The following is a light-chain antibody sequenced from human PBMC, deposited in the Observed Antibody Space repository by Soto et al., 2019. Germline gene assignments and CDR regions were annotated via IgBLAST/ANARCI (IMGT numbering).Light chain of an antibody. CDR1: QTISSL. Sequence: DIPMTQSPSTLSASVGDRVTITCRASQTISSLLAWYQQKPGRAPTLLIYKASTLESGVPSRFSGSGSGTEFTLTISSLQADDSAIYYCQQYNTYPLTFGQGTRLEIK. V-gene: IGKV1-5*03. CDR2: KAS. J-gene: IGKJ5*01. CDR3: QQYNTYPLT.